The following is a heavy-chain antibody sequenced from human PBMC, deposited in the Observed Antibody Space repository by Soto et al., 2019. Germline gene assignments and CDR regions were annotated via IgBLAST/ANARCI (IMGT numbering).Heavy chain of an antibody. CDR1: GFTFSSYG. V-gene: IGHV3-30*18. J-gene: IGHJ5*02. D-gene: IGHD6-19*01. CDR2: ISYDGSNK. Sequence: GESLKISCAASGFTFSSYGMHWVRQAPGKGLEWVAVISYDGSNKYYADSVKGRFTISRDNSKNTLYLQMNSLRAEDTAVYYCAKDPTSSGWYEEYWFDPWGQGTLVTVSS. CDR3: AKDPTSSGWYEEYWFDP.